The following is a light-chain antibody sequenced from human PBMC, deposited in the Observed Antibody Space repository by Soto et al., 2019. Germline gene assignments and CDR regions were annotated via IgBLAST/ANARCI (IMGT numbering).Light chain of an antibody. V-gene: IGKV4-1*01. J-gene: IGKJ1*01. CDR3: QQYLSRPRT. CDR2: LAT. CDR1: QSLLFASNQKSY. Sequence: DVVMTQSPDSLAVSLGERATINCRSSQSLLFASNQKSYLAWYQRKPGQPPKLLISLATTRESGVPDRFSGVGFGTISTLTISSRRAKDVAVFFCQQYLSRPRTFGQGTQGEI.